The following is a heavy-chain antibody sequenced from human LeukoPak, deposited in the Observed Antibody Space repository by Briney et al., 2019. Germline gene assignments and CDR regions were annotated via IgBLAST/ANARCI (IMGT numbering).Heavy chain of an antibody. V-gene: IGHV3-11*03. J-gene: IGHJ4*02. D-gene: IGHD3-16*01. CDR3: ARLDAYNWDFDY. CDR2: ISSSSSYT. CDR1: GFTFSDYY. Sequence: PGGSLRLSCAASGFTFSDYYMSWIRQAPGRGLEWVSYISSSSSYTNSADSVKGRFTISRDNAKNSLYLQMNSLRAEDTAVYFCARLDAYNWDFDYWGQGTLVTVSS.